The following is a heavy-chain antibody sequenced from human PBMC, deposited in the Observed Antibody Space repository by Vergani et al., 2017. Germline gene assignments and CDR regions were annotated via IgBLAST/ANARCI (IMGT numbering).Heavy chain of an antibody. J-gene: IGHJ4*02. D-gene: IGHD5-24*01. V-gene: IGHV3-23*01. Sequence: EVQLLDSGGRLVQPGGSLRLSCVASGFAFSRYAMSWVRQAPGKGLEWVSGLTASGSGISYADSVRGRFTISRDNSKNTLFLQMDSLRAEDTAVYYCAKSGWLQHFGAHYFDSWGQGSLVTVSS. CDR3: AKSGWLQHFGAHYFDS. CDR1: GFAFSRYA. CDR2: LTASGSGI.